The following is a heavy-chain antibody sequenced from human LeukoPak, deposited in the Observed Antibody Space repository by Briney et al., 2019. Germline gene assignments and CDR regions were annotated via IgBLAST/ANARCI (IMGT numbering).Heavy chain of an antibody. CDR2: IYYSGST. CDR1: GDSISSRSHY. CDR3: AREANPYCSSTSCYPH. V-gene: IGHV4-39*07. Sequence: SETLSLTCIVSGDSISSRSHYWGWIRQPPGKGLEWIGSIYYSGSTYYNPSLKSRVTISVDTSKNQFSLKLRSVTAADTAVYYCAREANPYCSSTSCYPHWGQGTLVTVSP. D-gene: IGHD2-2*01. J-gene: IGHJ4*02.